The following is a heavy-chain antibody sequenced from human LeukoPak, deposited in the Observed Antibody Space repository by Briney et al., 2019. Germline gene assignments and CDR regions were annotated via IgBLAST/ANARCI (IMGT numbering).Heavy chain of an antibody. Sequence: GGSLRLSCAASGFSFANSVISWIRQAPGKGPEWVSAISGSGDRTDYADSVRGRFTISRDNSKSTLYLQMNSLRVADTAIYYCAIREPIGYWGQGSLVTVS. CDR2: ISGSGDRT. J-gene: IGHJ4*02. V-gene: IGHV3-23*01. CDR3: AIREPIGY. CDR1: GFSFANSV. D-gene: IGHD6-13*01.